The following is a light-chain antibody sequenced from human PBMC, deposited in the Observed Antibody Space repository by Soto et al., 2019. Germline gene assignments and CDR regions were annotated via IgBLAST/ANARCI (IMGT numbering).Light chain of an antibody. V-gene: IGKV3-15*01. CDR1: QSVSSN. CDR3: QQYNNWPGT. Sequence: EIVMTQSPATLSVSPGERATLSCRARQSVSSNLSWYQQKPGQAPRLLIYGASTSATGIPARFSGSGSGTEFTLTISSLQSEDLAVYFCQQYNNWPGTFGQGTKVEIK. J-gene: IGKJ1*01. CDR2: GAS.